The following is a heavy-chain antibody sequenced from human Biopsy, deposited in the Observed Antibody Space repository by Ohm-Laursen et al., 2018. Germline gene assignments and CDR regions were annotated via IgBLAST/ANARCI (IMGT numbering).Heavy chain of an antibody. V-gene: IGHV1-69*01. J-gene: IGHJ6*02. CDR1: GGAFTNYA. D-gene: IGHD6-19*01. Sequence: PSVNVSCKASGGAFTNYAINWVRQAPGHGLEWMGGIITVSETAGYAESFQGRVTITADVTPTTAYMDLSGLRFEDTAVYYCVAYPSSGFFENNDDFAMDVWGQGTTVIVSS. CDR2: IITVSETA. CDR3: VAYPSSGFFENNDDFAMDV.